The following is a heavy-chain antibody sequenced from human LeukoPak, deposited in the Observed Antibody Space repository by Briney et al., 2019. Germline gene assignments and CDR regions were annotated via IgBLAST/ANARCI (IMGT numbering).Heavy chain of an antibody. CDR1: GFTFSSYS. Sequence: GGSLRLSCAASGFTFSSYSMNWVRQAPGKGLEWVSAISGSGGSTYYADSVKGRFTISRDNSKNTLYLQMNSLRAEDTAVYYCARLDYYDSSGLEEYWGQGTLVTVSS. D-gene: IGHD3-22*01. V-gene: IGHV3-23*01. CDR2: ISGSGGST. J-gene: IGHJ4*02. CDR3: ARLDYYDSSGLEEY.